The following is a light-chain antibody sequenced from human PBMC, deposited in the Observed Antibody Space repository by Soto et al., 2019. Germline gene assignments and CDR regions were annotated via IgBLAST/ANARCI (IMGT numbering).Light chain of an antibody. Sequence: DIVMTQTPLSSPVTLGQPASISCRSSQSLVPSDGNTYLSWLQQRPGQPPRLLIYQISDRFSGVPDRFSGSGAGTDFTLKISRVEAEDVGVYYCMQAIQFPITFDQGTRLEVK. V-gene: IGKV2-24*01. CDR3: MQAIQFPIT. CDR1: QSLVPSDGNTY. CDR2: QIS. J-gene: IGKJ5*01.